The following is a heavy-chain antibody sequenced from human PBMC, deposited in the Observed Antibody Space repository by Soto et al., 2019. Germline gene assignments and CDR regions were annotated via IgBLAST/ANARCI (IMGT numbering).Heavy chain of an antibody. CDR2: IYYSGST. J-gene: IGHJ6*02. Sequence: SETLSLTCTVSGGSVSSGSYYWSWIRQPPGKGLEWIGYIYYSGSTNYNPSLKSRVTISVDTSKNQFSLKLSSVTAADTAVYYCAKDALNSRTIFGVVINWGQGTTVTVSS. CDR1: GGSVSSGSYY. D-gene: IGHD3-3*01. V-gene: IGHV4-61*01. CDR3: AKDALNSRTIFGVVIN.